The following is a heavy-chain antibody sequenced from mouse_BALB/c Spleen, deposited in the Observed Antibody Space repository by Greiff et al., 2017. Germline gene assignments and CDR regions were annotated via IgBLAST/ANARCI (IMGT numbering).Heavy chain of an antibody. D-gene: IGHD1-1*01. J-gene: IGHJ2*01. Sequence: EVKLVESGGGLVQPGGSLRLSCATSGFTFTDYYMSWVRQPPGKALEWLGFIRNKANGYTTEYSASVKGRFTISRDNSQSILYLQMNTLRAEDSATYYCARDITTGVADDWGQGTTLTVSS. CDR3: ARDITTGVADD. V-gene: IGHV7-3*02. CDR1: GFTFTDYY. CDR2: IRNKANGYTT.